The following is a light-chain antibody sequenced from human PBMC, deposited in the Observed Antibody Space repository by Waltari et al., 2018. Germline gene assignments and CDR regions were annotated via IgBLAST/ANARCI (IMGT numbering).Light chain of an antibody. V-gene: IGLV2-8*01. Sequence: QSALTQPPSASGSPGQSVAISCTGTSSDVGTYNYVSWYQQHPGKAPKLVIYDVSKRPSGVPDRFSGSTSGNTASLTLSGLQAEDEADYYCSSFAASNTYVFGTGTKVTVL. J-gene: IGLJ1*01. CDR2: DVS. CDR1: SSDVGTYNY. CDR3: SSFAASNTYV.